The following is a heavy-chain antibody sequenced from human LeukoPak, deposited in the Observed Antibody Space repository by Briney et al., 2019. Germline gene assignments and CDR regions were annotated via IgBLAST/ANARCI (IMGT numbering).Heavy chain of an antibody. J-gene: IGHJ5*02. D-gene: IGHD3-22*01. CDR2: IYYSGST. CDR3: ARNGPPRSYSSGPNGGFDP. CDR1: GGSISSYY. V-gene: IGHV4-59*01. Sequence: SETLSLTCTVSGGSISSYYWSWIRQPPGKGLEWIGYIYYSGSTNYNPSLKSRVTISVDTSKNQFSLKLSSVTAADTAVYYCARNGPPRSYSSGPNGGFDPWGQGTLVTVSS.